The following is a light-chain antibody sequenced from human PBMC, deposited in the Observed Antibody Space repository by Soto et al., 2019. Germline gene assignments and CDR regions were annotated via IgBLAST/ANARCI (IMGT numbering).Light chain of an antibody. J-gene: IGKJ5*01. Sequence: AIQLTQSPSSLSASVGDRDTNTCRASQDVSSSLAWYQQKPGTAPKLLIYDASDLETGVPSRFSGSGSGTDFTLTISSLQPEDFATYYCQQFNNYPLTFGQGTRLEIK. CDR2: DAS. CDR3: QQFNNYPLT. CDR1: QDVSSS. V-gene: IGKV1D-13*01.